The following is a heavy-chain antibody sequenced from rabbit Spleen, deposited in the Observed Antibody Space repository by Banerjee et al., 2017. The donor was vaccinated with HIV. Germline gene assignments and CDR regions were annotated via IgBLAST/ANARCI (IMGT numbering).Heavy chain of an antibody. Sequence: QSLEESGGGLVKPGASLTLTCTASGVSFSISSYMCWVRQAPGKGLEWIACIDSGSSAFHFLGGWGKGPFPISKTSSTTVTLQMTRLTAADTATYFCARDTSSSFSSYGMDLWGPGTLVTVS. J-gene: IGHJ6*01. D-gene: IGHD1-1*01. CDR1: GVSFSISSY. CDR3: ARDTSSSFSSYGMDL. V-gene: IGHV1S40*01. CDR2: IDSGSSAFH.